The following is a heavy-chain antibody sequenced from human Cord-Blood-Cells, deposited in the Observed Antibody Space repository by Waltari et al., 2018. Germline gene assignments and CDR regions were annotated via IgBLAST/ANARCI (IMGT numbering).Heavy chain of an antibody. V-gene: IGHV4-30-2*01. CDR3: ARGGDSSSQTEYFQH. J-gene: IGHJ1*01. Sequence: QLQLQESGSGLVKPSQTLSLTRSVSGGSIRSGGSSWSWVRQPPGKGLEWIGYIYHRGSTYYNPALKSRVTISVDRSKNQFSLKLSSVTAADTAVYYCARGGDSSSQTEYFQHWGQGTLVTVSS. CDR2: IYHRGST. D-gene: IGHD6-13*01. CDR1: GGSIRSGGSS.